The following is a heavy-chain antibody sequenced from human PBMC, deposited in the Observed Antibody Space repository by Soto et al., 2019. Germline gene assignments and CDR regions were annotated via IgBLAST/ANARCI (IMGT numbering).Heavy chain of an antibody. D-gene: IGHD6-19*01. Sequence: GGSLRPSGAAAEIVFSDDWGHWVRQAPGKGLMWVSRINSDGTTINYADSVEGRFTISRDNAKNTLFLQMNSLRVEDTAVYYCARAGWYRFDYWGQGTLVTVSS. CDR1: EIVFSDDW. V-gene: IGHV3-74*01. J-gene: IGHJ4*02. CDR2: INSDGTTI. CDR3: ARAGWYRFDY.